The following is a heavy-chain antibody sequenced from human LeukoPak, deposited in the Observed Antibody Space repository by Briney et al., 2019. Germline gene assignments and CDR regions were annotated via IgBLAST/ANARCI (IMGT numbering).Heavy chain of an antibody. J-gene: IGHJ4*02. Sequence: GGSLRLSCAASGFTFSSYAMHWVRQAPGKGLEWVAVISYDGSNKYYADSVKGRFTISRDNSKNTLYLQMNSLRAEDTAIYYCSRSLDYLGQGALVTVSS. V-gene: IGHV3-30-3*01. CDR1: GFTFSSYA. CDR3: SRSLDY. CDR2: ISYDGSNK.